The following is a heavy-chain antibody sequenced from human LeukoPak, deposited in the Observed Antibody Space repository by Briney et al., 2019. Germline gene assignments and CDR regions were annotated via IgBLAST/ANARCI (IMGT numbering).Heavy chain of an antibody. D-gene: IGHD2-8*01. Sequence: SETLSLTCTVSGGSISSSDYYWGWIRQPPGMGLEWIGNIYYTGSSSYNSSLKSRVTISVDTSKNQFSLQLSSVTAADTAVYYCARENYCTNGVCWAFDPWGQGTLVTVSS. J-gene: IGHJ5*02. CDR1: GGSISSSDYY. CDR3: ARENYCTNGVCWAFDP. V-gene: IGHV4-39*07. CDR2: IYYTGSS.